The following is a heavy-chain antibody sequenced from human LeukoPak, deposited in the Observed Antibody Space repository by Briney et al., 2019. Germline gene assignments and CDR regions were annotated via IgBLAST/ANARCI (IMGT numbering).Heavy chain of an antibody. CDR3: ARVGLPYYYGSGSLYYFDY. V-gene: IGHV1-18*01. Sequence: GASLKVSCKASGYTFTSYGISWVLQAPGQGLEWMGWISAYNGSTNYAQKLQGRVTMTTDTSTSTAYMELRSLRSDDTAVYYCARVGLPYYYGSGSLYYFDYWGQGTLVTVSS. D-gene: IGHD3-10*01. CDR1: GYTFTSYG. CDR2: ISAYNGST. J-gene: IGHJ4*02.